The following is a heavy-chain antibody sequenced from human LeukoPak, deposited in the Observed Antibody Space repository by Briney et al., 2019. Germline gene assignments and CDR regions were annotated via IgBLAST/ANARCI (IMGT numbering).Heavy chain of an antibody. CDR3: GRQPFWSTYSMDY. Sequence: GESLKISCKGSGYSFTSHWIGWVRKMPGTGLEWMGIIYPGDSDTRYSPSFQGQVTISVDKSISTAYLQWSSLKASDTAMYYCGRQPFWSTYSMDYWGQGTLVTVSS. CDR2: IYPGDSDT. CDR1: GYSFTSHW. V-gene: IGHV5-51*01. J-gene: IGHJ4*02. D-gene: IGHD3-3*01.